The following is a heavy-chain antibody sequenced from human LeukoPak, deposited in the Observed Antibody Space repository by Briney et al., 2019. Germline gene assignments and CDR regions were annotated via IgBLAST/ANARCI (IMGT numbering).Heavy chain of an antibody. CDR3: ARDSGSYCDY. D-gene: IGHD3-10*01. Sequence: KAGGSLRLSCAASGFTVSSNYMSWIRQAPGKGLEWVSYISSSSSYTNYADSVKGRFTISRGNAKNSLYLQMNSLRAEDTAVYYCARDSGSYCDYWGQGTLVTVSS. CDR2: ISSSSSYT. V-gene: IGHV3-11*05. CDR1: GFTVSSNY. J-gene: IGHJ4*02.